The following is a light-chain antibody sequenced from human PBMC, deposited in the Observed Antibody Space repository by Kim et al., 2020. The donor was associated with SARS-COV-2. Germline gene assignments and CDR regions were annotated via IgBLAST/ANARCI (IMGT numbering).Light chain of an antibody. CDR1: TSNIGTNT. CDR3: AAWDDSLAGFVA. V-gene: IGLV1-44*01. Sequence: QRVTISRSGSTSNIGTNTGNWYQLVPGAAPKHLNHTNNQRPSGVPDRFSGSKADTSASLAISGLQSADEAEYYCAAWDDSLAGFVAFGGGTKVTVL. J-gene: IGLJ2*01. CDR2: TNN.